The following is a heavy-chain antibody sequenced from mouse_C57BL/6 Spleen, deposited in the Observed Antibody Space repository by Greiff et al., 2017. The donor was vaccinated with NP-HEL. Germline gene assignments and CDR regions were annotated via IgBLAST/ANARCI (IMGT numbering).Heavy chain of an antibody. D-gene: IGHD3-1*01. CDR1: GYAFTNYL. J-gene: IGHJ2*01. CDR3: ARRGYYFDY. CDR2: INPGSGGT. V-gene: IGHV1-54*01. Sequence: QVQLQQSGAELVRPGTSVKVSCKASGYAFTNYLIEWVKQRPGQGLEWIGVINPGSGGTNYNEKFKGKATLTADKSSSTAYMQLSSLTSEDSAVYFCARRGYYFDYWGQGTTPTVSS.